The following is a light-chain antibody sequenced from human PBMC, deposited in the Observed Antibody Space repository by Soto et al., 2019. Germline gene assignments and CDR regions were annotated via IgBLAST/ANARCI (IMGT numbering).Light chain of an antibody. CDR1: QSVSSY. CDR2: DAS. CDR3: QQRANWPLT. J-gene: IGKJ4*01. V-gene: IGKV3-11*01. Sequence: EIVFTQSPPTLYLTPGERATLSCRASQSVSSYLAWYQQKPGQAPRLLIYDASNRATGVPARFSGSGSGTDFTLTISSLESEDFAVYYCQQRANWPLTFGGGTKVDIK.